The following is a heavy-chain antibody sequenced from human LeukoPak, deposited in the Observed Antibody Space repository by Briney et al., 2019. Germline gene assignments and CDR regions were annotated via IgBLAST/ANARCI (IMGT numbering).Heavy chain of an antibody. Sequence: GGSLRLSCAASGFTFSSYAMSWVRQAPGKGLEWVSAISGSGGSTYYADSVKGRFTISRDNSKNTLYLQMNSLRAEDTAVYYCAKDQAPITMIVVVITPDYWGQGTLVTVSS. D-gene: IGHD3-22*01. J-gene: IGHJ4*02. V-gene: IGHV3-23*01. CDR3: AKDQAPITMIVVVITPDY. CDR1: GFTFSSYA. CDR2: ISGSGGST.